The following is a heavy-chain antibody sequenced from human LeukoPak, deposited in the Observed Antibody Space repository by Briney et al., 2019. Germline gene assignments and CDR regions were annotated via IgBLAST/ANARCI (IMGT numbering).Heavy chain of an antibody. CDR1: GFILSSYW. D-gene: IGHD3-10*01. CDR3: VRDLFAD. V-gene: IGHV3-7*01. J-gene: IGHJ4*02. Sequence: PGGSLRLSCAASGFILSSYWMNWVRQAPGKGLEWVANIKQDGSEKYYVDSVKGRFTISRDNAKNSLYLQMNSLRAEDTAMYYCVRDLFADWGQGTLVTVSS. CDR2: IKQDGSEK.